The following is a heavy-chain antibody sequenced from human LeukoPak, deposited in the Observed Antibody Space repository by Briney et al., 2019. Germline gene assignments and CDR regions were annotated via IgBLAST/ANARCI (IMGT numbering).Heavy chain of an antibody. Sequence: SGTLSLTCGVSGGSITNTNWWSWVRQPPGQGLEWIGEVSLSGLTNYNPSLSSRVIMALDTSKNHLSPHLTSVTAADTAVYYCSRENGAFSPFGHWGQGYLVTVLS. CDR3: SRENGAFSPFGH. J-gene: IGHJ4*02. CDR2: VSLSGLT. CDR1: GGSITNTNW. D-gene: IGHD2-8*01. V-gene: IGHV4-4*02.